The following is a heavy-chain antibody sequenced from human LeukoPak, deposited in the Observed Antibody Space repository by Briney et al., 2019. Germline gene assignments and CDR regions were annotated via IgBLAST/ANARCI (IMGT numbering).Heavy chain of an antibody. CDR3: PKPSSQSTRSSEFDY. Sequence: GGSLRLSCAASGFTFSSYGMHWVRQAPGKGLEWVAFIGYDGTNKYYADSVRGRFTISRDNSKNTLYLQMNSLRGEDTAVYSCPKPSSQSTRSSEFDYWGQGTLVTVSS. CDR1: GFTFSSYG. D-gene: IGHD6-6*01. V-gene: IGHV3-30*02. CDR2: IGYDGTNK. J-gene: IGHJ4*02.